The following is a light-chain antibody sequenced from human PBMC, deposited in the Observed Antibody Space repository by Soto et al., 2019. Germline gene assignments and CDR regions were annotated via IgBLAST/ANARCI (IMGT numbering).Light chain of an antibody. J-gene: IGKJ4*01. V-gene: IGKV3-15*01. CDR2: GAS. CDR3: QQYNYWPPLT. CDR1: QTVTSN. Sequence: EIVMTQSPATLSVSPGERATLSCRASQTVTSNLAWYQQKPGQAPRLLIYGASTRATGVPARFSGSGSGTEFTLTISSLQSEDFAVYYCQQYNYWPPLTFGGGTKVDI.